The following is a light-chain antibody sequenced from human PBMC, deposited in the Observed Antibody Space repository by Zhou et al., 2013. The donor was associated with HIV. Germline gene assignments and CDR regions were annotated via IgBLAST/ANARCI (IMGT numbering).Light chain of an antibody. Sequence: EIEMTQFPATLSVSPGARATLSCRASQNIKNKLAWYQQKPGQSPRLLIQGASTRAAGIPARFSGSGSDTDFTLTISSLQPEDSAAYYCQQYKDWPPFTFGPGTKV. CDR1: QNIKNK. V-gene: IGKV3-15*01. CDR3: QQYKDWPPFT. J-gene: IGKJ3*01. CDR2: GAS.